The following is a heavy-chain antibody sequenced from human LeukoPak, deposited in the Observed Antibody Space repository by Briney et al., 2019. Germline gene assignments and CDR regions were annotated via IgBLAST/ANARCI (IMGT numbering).Heavy chain of an antibody. CDR1: GGSISSYY. Sequence: SETLSLTCTVSGGSISSYYWSWIRQPPGKGLEWIGYIYYSGSTYYNPSLKSRVTISLDTSKNQFSLKLSSVTAADTAVYYCAREVIIHDAFDIWGQGTMVTVSS. CDR3: AREVIIHDAFDI. J-gene: IGHJ3*02. CDR2: IYYSGST. D-gene: IGHD2-21*01. V-gene: IGHV4-59*12.